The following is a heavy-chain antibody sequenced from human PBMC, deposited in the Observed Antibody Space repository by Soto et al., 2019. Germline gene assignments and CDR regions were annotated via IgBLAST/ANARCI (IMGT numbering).Heavy chain of an antibody. V-gene: IGHV3-30*04. CDR3: AVIAVAGLAVDY. J-gene: IGHJ4*02. CDR1: GFTFSSYA. D-gene: IGHD6-19*01. Sequence: QVQLVESGGGVVQPGRSLRLSCAASGFTFSSYAMHWVRQAPGKGLEWVAVISYEGRKKYYADSVKGRFTISRDNSKNTLYLQVNSLRAEDTAVYYCAVIAVAGLAVDYWGQGTLVTVSS. CDR2: ISYEGRKK.